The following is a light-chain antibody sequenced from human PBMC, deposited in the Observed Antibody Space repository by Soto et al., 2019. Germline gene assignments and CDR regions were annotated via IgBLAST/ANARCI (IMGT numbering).Light chain of an antibody. CDR3: SSYRSSSVE. CDR2: NVS. J-gene: IGLJ2*01. Sequence: QSALTQPASVSGSPGQSITISCTGTSSDVGGYNYVSWYQQHPGKAPKLMIYNVSNRPSGVSNRFSGSKSGNTASLTISGLQAEDEADYYCSSYRSSSVEFGGGTKLTVL. CDR1: SSDVGGYNY. V-gene: IGLV2-14*01.